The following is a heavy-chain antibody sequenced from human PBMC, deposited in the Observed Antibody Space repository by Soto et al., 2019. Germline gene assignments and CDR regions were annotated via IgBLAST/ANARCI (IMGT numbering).Heavy chain of an antibody. CDR3: VRDSHGDY. J-gene: IGHJ4*02. V-gene: IGHV3-74*01. Sequence: EVQLVESGGGLVQPGGSLRLSCAGSGFTFSNYWMHWVRQAPGKGLEWVSRIDHDGPTDYADSVRGRFTISRDNAENTLYLQMNGLRPEDTAVYYCVRDSHGDYWGQRTLVTVSS. CDR2: IDHDGPT. CDR1: GFTFSNYW.